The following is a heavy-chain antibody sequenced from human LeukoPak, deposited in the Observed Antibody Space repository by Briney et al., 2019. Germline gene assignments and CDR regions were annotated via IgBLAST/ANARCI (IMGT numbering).Heavy chain of an antibody. J-gene: IGHJ3*02. CDR1: GFTFSIYS. Sequence: PGGSLRLSCAASGFTFSIYSMNWVRQAPGKGLEWVSYISSRSSTIHYADSVKGRFPISREIPMNSLYRELNTRRRENTAKYYCARSRDREKSRCNPFNIRGQGTVVTVSS. CDR2: ISSRSSTI. D-gene: IGHD3-22*01. CDR3: ARSRDREKSRCNPFNI. V-gene: IGHV3-48*04.